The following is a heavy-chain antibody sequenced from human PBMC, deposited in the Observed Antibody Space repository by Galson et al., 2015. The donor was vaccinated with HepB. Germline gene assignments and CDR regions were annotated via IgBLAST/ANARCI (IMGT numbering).Heavy chain of an antibody. V-gene: IGHV3-33*01. CDR1: GFIFSNYG. CDR3: ARAGREELDYDDSSAFMFHGMDV. CDR2: IWYDGSNK. Sequence: SLRLSCAGSGFIFSNYGMHWVRQAPGKGLEWVAVIWYDGSNKFYADSGKGRFTISRDNSKNTVYLQMKSLRVEDTSVYYCARAGREELDYDDSSAFMFHGMDVWGQGTTVSVSS. J-gene: IGHJ6*02. D-gene: IGHD3-22*01.